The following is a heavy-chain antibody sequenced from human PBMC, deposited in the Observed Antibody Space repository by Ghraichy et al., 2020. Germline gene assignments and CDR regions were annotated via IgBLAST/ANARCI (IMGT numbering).Heavy chain of an antibody. D-gene: IGHD2-21*02. CDR3: AREVNGWGDWSY. J-gene: IGHJ4*02. CDR1: GFTFSNYW. Sequence: GGSLRLSCAASGFTFSNYWMTWVRQAPGKGLEWVANINQGGSQKDYVDSVKGRFTISRDNAKDSLYLQINSLRAEDTAVYYCAREVNGWGDWSYWGQGILVTVSS. V-gene: IGHV3-7*01. CDR2: INQGGSQK.